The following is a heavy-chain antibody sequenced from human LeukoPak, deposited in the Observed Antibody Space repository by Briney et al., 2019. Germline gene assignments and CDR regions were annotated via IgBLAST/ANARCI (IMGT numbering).Heavy chain of an antibody. Sequence: GGSLRLSCAASGFTFSSYAMSWVRQAPGKGLEWVSSISSSSSYIYYADSVKGRFTISRDNAKNSLYLQMNSLRAEDTAVYYCASLVVVNDYWGQGTLVTVSS. CDR1: GFTFSSYA. D-gene: IGHD2-15*01. V-gene: IGHV3-21*01. CDR3: ASLVVVNDY. J-gene: IGHJ4*02. CDR2: ISSSSSYI.